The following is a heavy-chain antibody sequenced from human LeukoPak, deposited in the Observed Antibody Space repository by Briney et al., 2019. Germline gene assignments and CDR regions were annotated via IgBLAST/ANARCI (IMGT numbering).Heavy chain of an antibody. D-gene: IGHD2-15*01. CDR1: GFTFSRDW. CDR3: LVILPEPTSPSPDGLDI. Sequence: GGSLRLSCAASGFTFSRDWMHWVRHVPGKGRVWVSRIDSDDGSTSYADSVRGRFTISRDNAKKTLYLQMNSLRVEDTAVYYCLVILPEPTSPSPDGLDIWGQGTMVTVSS. CDR2: IDSDDGST. J-gene: IGHJ3*02. V-gene: IGHV3-74*01.